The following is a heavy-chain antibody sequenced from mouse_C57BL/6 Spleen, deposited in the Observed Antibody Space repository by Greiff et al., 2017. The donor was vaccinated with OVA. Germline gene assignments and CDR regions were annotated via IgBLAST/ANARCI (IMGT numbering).Heavy chain of an antibody. CDR1: GYTFTDSY. Sequence: VQLQQSGPELVKPGASVKISCKASGYTFTDSYMNWVKQSHGKSLEWIGDFNPNNGGTSYNQKFKGKATLTVDKSSSTAYMELRSLTSEDSEVYYCASPYYYGSRGYFDVWGTGTTVTVSS. CDR2: FNPNNGGT. D-gene: IGHD1-1*01. CDR3: ASPYYYGSRGYFDV. V-gene: IGHV1-26*01. J-gene: IGHJ1*03.